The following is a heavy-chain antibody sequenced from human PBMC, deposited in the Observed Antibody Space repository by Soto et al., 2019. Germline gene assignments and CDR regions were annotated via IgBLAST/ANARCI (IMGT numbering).Heavy chain of an antibody. J-gene: IGHJ6*02. CDR2: IYPGDSDT. CDR3: ERKVAPILIWFGELSHYYYSMDV. Sequence: GESLKISCQCSGYSFTIYWIGWVRQMPGKGLDWMGIIYPGDSDTRYSPSFQGQVTISADKSISTAYLQWSSLKASDTAMYYCERKVAPILIWFGELSHYYYSMDVWGQGTTVTVS. D-gene: IGHD3-10*01. V-gene: IGHV5-51*01. CDR1: GYSFTIYW.